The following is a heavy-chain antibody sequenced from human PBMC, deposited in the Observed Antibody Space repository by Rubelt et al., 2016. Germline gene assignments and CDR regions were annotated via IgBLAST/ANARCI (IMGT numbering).Heavy chain of an antibody. Sequence: QVQLLQSGAEVKKPEASVKVSCKASGYTFTSYGIRWVRQAPGQGLEWMGWISAYHGNTNYAQKPQGRGTMTTNTSTSTADMELRSLRSDDTAVYYCARDPTTRFTSTGWFDPWGQGTLVTVSS. V-gene: IGHV1-18*01. D-gene: IGHD5-12*01. CDR2: ISAYHGNT. CDR3: ARDPTTRFTSTGWFDP. J-gene: IGHJ5*02. CDR1: GYTFTSYG.